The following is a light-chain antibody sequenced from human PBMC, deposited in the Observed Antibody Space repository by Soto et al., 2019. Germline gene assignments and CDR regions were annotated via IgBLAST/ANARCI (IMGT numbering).Light chain of an antibody. CDR1: SSDIGFYNY. CDR2: EVA. J-gene: IGLJ1*01. Sequence: QSALTQPASVSGSPGRSITISCTGTSSDIGFYNYVSWYQQHPGEAPKLIIYEVAKRPSGVSSRFSGSKSGNTASLTISGLQAEDEADYHCSSYTSTSPLYVFGTGTKVTVL. V-gene: IGLV2-14*01. CDR3: SSYTSTSPLYV.